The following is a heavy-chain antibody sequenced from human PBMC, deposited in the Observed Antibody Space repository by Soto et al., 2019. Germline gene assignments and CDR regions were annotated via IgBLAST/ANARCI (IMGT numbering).Heavy chain of an antibody. J-gene: IGHJ3*02. CDR3: AKVKWTYGSVSDI. D-gene: IGHD4-17*01. CDR1: GFTFSSYA. V-gene: IGHV3-23*01. Sequence: PGGSLRLSCAASGFTFSSYAMSWVSQDPGKGLEWVSAISGSGGSTYYADSVKGRFTISRDNSKNTLSLEMNSLRAEDTALYYCAKVKWTYGSVSDIWGQRPMVTVSS. CDR2: ISGSGGST.